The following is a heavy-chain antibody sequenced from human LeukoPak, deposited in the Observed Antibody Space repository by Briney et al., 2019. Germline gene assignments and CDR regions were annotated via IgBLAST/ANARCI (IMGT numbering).Heavy chain of an antibody. CDR3: AKDPGYYFDSGGPDY. CDR1: GFTFNSCA. J-gene: IGHJ4*02. V-gene: IGHV3-23*01. D-gene: IGHD3-22*01. CDR2: ISGSGTST. Sequence: GGSLRLSCAPSGFTFNSCAMNWVRQAPGKGLEWVSSISGSGTSTYYADSVKGRFTISRDNSKNTLYLQMSSRRAEDTAVYYCAKDPGYYFDSGGPDYWGQGTLVTVSS.